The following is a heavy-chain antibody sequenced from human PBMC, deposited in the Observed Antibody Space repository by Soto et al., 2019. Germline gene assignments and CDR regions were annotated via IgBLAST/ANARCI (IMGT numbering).Heavy chain of an antibody. D-gene: IGHD2-8*01. Sequence: EASVKVSCKASGYSFTDYHIHWVRQAPGQGLEWLGRINPKSGGTSTAQKFQGWVTMTTDTSINTASMELTRLTSDDTAIYYCARGDSTDCSNGVCSFFYNHDMDVWGQGTTVTVSS. CDR3: ARGDSTDCSNGVCSFFYNHDMDV. V-gene: IGHV1-2*04. CDR1: GYSFTDYH. J-gene: IGHJ6*02. CDR2: INPKSGGT.